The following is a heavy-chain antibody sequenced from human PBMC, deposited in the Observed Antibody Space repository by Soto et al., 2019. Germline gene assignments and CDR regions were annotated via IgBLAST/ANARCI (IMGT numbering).Heavy chain of an antibody. CDR3: ARDCLTQVGPYGMDV. CDR2: ISYDGSNK. CDR1: GFTFSSYA. D-gene: IGHD3-16*01. V-gene: IGHV3-30-3*01. J-gene: IGHJ6*02. Sequence: GGSLRLSCAASGFTFSSYAMHWVRQAPGKGLEWVAVISYDGSNKYYADSVKGRFTISRDNSKNTLYLQMNSLRAEDTAVYYCARDCLTQVGPYGMDVWGQGTTVTVSS.